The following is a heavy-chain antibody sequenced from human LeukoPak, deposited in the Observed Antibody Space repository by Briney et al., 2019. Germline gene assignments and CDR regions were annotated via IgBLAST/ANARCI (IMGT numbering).Heavy chain of an antibody. CDR1: GGSFSGYY. J-gene: IGHJ6*03. Sequence: PSETLSLTCAVYGGSFSGYYWSWIRQSPGQGLEWIGSISYSGSTYYNPSLKSRVTISVDTSNNQFSLKLSSVTAADTAVYYCARDSPYYYGSGSATYYMDVWGKGTTVTISS. CDR3: ARDSPYYYGSGSATYYMDV. V-gene: IGHV4-34*01. CDR2: ISYSGST. D-gene: IGHD3-10*01.